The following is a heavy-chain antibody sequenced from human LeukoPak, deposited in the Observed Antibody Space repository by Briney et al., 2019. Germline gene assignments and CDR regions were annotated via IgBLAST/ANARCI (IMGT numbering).Heavy chain of an antibody. V-gene: IGHV3-33*06. D-gene: IGHD6-13*01. J-gene: IGHJ5*02. CDR3: AKEIAAAATWFDP. Sequence: GRSLRLSCAASGFTFSSYGMHWVRQAPGKGLEWVAVIWYDGSNKYYADSVKGRFTISRDNSKNTLYLQMNSLRAEDTAVYYCAKEIAAAATWFDPWGQGTLVTVSS. CDR2: IWYDGSNK. CDR1: GFTFSSYG.